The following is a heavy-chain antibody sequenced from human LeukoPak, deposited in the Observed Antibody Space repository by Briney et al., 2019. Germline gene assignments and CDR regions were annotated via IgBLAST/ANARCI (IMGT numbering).Heavy chain of an antibody. V-gene: IGHV4-30-4*01. D-gene: IGHD1-26*01. Sequence: PSETLSLTCTVSGDSITSADYYWSWIRQAPGKGLEWIGYIYYSGSTYYNPSLKSRVTISIETSKNQFSLKVTSVTAADTAVSYCARDKGGSYYFDYWGQGILVTVSS. CDR1: GDSITSADYY. J-gene: IGHJ4*02. CDR2: IYYSGST. CDR3: ARDKGGSYYFDY.